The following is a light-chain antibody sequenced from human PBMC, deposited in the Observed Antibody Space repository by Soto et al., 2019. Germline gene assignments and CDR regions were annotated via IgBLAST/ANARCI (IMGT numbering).Light chain of an antibody. CDR3: AAWDDSLSAII. J-gene: IGLJ2*01. Sequence: QLVLTQPPSASGTPGQRVTISCSGSSSNIGLNYVYWYQQLPGTAPKLLIYRDNQRPSGVPARFSGSKSGSSASLALSGLRSEDEAAYYCAAWDDSLSAIIFGGGTKVTVL. CDR2: RDN. V-gene: IGLV1-47*01. CDR1: SSNIGLNY.